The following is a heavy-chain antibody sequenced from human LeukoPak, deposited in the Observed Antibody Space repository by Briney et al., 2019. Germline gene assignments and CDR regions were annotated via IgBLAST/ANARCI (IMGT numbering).Heavy chain of an antibody. V-gene: IGHV4-39*07. D-gene: IGHD1-26*01. CDR2: IYYSGST. CDR1: GGSISSSSYY. Sequence: PSETLSLTCTVSGGSISSSSYYWGWIRQPPGKGLEWIGGIYYSGSTYYNPSLKSRVTISVDTSKNQFSLKLSSVTAADTAVYYCARAVGATIFNYYHYYHMDVWGKGTTVTVSS. J-gene: IGHJ6*03. CDR3: ARAVGATIFNYYHYYHMDV.